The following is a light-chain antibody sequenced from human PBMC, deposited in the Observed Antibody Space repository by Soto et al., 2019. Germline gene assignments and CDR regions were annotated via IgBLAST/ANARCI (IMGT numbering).Light chain of an antibody. CDR3: QQRSNWPPIT. J-gene: IGKJ5*01. V-gene: IGKV3-11*01. Sequence: EIVLTQSPATLSLSPGERATLSCRASPSVTNYLAWYQQKPGQAPRLLIYGAFNRATGIPARFSGSGSGTDFTLTISSLEPEDFAVYYCQQRSNWPPITFGQGTRLEIK. CDR1: PSVTNY. CDR2: GAF.